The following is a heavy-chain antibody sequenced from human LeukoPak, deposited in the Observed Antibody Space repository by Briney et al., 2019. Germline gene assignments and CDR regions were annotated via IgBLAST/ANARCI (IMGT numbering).Heavy chain of an antibody. Sequence: GGSLRLSCAASGFTFSTYALHWVRQVPGKGLEYVSAISSIGGATYYANSVKGRFTISRDNSKNTLYLQMGSLKPEDTAVYYCARVGDNTAFDYWGQGTLVTVSS. CDR1: GFTFSTYA. CDR3: ARVGDNTAFDY. J-gene: IGHJ4*02. V-gene: IGHV3-64*01. CDR2: ISSIGGAT. D-gene: IGHD2-21*01.